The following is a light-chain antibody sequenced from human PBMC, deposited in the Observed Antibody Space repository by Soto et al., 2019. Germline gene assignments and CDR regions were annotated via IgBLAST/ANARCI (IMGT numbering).Light chain of an antibody. CDR3: HQYHLWPWT. CDR2: GAS. V-gene: IGKV3D-15*01. J-gene: IGKJ1*01. Sequence: EIVMTQSPATLSVSPGERATLSCRASLSISTHLAWYEQKPGQAPRLLIYGASTRATGIPAGFSGSGSGTEFTLTISSLQSEDFAVYYCHQYHLWPWTFGQGTKVDIK. CDR1: LSISTH.